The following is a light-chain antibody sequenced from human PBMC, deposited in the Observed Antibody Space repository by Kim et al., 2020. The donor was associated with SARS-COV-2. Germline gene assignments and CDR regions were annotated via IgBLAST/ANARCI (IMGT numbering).Light chain of an antibody. CDR2: IAS. Sequence: SASVGDRVTITCRASQGITKSLAWYQQKPGRAPKLLLSIASRLESGVPTRFSGSGSGTDYTLTISGLQPEDFANYYCQQYYSTPYTFGQGTKLEI. J-gene: IGKJ2*01. CDR3: QQYYSTPYT. V-gene: IGKV1-NL1*01. CDR1: QGITKS.